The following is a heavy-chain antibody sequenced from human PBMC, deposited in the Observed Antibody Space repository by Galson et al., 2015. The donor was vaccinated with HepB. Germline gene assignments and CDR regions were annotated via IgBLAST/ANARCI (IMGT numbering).Heavy chain of an antibody. CDR3: ARDFVSVYSSSSDENYYYYMDV. V-gene: IGHV3-21*01. D-gene: IGHD6-6*01. J-gene: IGHJ6*03. Sequence: SLRLSCAASGFTFSSYSMNWVRQAPGKGLAWVSSISSSSSYIYYADSVKGRFTISRDNAKNSLYLQMNSLRAEDTAVYYCARDFVSVYSSSSDENYYYYMDVWGKGTTVTVSS. CDR2: ISSSSSYI. CDR1: GFTFSSYS.